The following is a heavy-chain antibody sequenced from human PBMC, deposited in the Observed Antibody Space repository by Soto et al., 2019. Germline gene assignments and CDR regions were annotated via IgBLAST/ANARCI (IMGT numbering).Heavy chain of an antibody. CDR2: INAGNGNT. D-gene: IGHD4-17*01. V-gene: IGHV1-3*01. J-gene: IGHJ4*02. CDR3: ARDDSGFSGIHYVDDFNY. Sequence: ASVKVSCKASGYTFTSYAMHWVRQAPGQRLEWMGWINAGNGNTKYSQKFQGRVTITRDTSASTAYMELSSLTSEDTAVYYCARDDSGFSGIHYVDDFNYWGQGALVTVSS. CDR1: GYTFTSYA.